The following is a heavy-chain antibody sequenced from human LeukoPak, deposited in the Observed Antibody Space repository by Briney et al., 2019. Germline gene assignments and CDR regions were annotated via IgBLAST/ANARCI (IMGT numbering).Heavy chain of an antibody. J-gene: IGHJ4*02. CDR1: GFTFSDYY. CDR3: AKGKRDTAMVPDY. CDR2: ISSSGSTI. D-gene: IGHD5-18*01. V-gene: IGHV3-11*01. Sequence: KPGGSLRPSCAASGFTFSDYYMSWIRQAPGKGLEWVSYISSSGSTIYYADSVKGRFTISRDNAKNSLYLQMNSLRAADTALYYCAKGKRDTAMVPDYWGQGTLVTVSS.